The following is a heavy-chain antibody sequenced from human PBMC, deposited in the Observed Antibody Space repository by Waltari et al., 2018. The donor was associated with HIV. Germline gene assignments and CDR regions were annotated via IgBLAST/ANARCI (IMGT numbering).Heavy chain of an antibody. CDR1: GGSISSGSYY. Sequence: QVQLQESGPGLVKPSQTLSLTCTVSGGSISSGSYYWNWIRQHAGKGLEWMGWINPSSGGTKYAQRFQGRVTMTRDTSINTAYMDLSGLTSDDTAVYFCARDRSIVSRHYDNAVSPYFDSWGQGTLVTVSS. CDR3: ARDRSIVSRHYDNAVSPYFDS. D-gene: IGHD3-22*01. V-gene: IGHV4-61*02. CDR2: INPSSGGT. J-gene: IGHJ4*02.